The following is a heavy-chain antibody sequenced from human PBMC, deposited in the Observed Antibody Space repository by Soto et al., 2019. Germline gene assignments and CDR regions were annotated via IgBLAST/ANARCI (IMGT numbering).Heavy chain of an antibody. CDR2: IHGGDSNT. J-gene: IGHJ4*02. CDR3: ARRGTYSSGWDY. CDR1: GYIFTSYW. D-gene: IGHD6-19*01. Sequence: GESLKISCKGSGYIFTSYWIGWVRQMPGKGLEWMGIIHGGDSNTRYSPSFEGQVTISTDKSISTAYLQWSSLKASDTAMYYCARRGTYSSGWDYWGQGTLVTVSS. V-gene: IGHV5-51*01.